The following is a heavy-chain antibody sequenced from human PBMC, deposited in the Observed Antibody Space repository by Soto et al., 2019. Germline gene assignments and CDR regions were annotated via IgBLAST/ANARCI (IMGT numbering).Heavy chain of an antibody. CDR3: ARDLLYSSSWYGIPFDY. Sequence: PSETLSLTCTVSGGSISSYYWSWIRQPAGKGLEWIGRIYTSGSANYNPSLKSRVTMSVDTSKNQFSLKLSSVTAADTAVYYCARDLLYSSSWYGIPFDYWAQGTLVTVSS. J-gene: IGHJ4*02. V-gene: IGHV4-4*07. D-gene: IGHD6-13*01. CDR2: IYTSGSA. CDR1: GGSISSYY.